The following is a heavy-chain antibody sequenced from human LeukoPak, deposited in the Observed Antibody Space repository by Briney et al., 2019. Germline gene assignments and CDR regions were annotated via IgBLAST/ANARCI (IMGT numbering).Heavy chain of an antibody. D-gene: IGHD3-3*01. CDR3: ARTPYVDFWSGYFDAFDI. CDR1: GYTFTSYG. Sequence: ASVKVSCKASGYTFTSYGISWVRQAPGQGLEWMGWISAYNGNTNYAQKLQGRVTMTTDTSTSTAYMELRSLRSDDTAVYYCARTPYVDFWSGYFDAFDIWGQGTMVTVSS. V-gene: IGHV1-18*01. J-gene: IGHJ3*02. CDR2: ISAYNGNT.